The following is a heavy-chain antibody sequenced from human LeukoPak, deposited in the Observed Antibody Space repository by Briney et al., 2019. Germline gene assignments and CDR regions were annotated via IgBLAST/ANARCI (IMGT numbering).Heavy chain of an antibody. D-gene: IGHD3-3*01. CDR2: ISGGGERT. CDR1: GFNFRNYA. V-gene: IGHV3-23*01. CDR3: ATDDDFWSGSPLFDY. Sequence: GGSLRLSCEASGFNFRNYAMNWVRQAPGKGLDRVSGISGGGERTFYADSVKGRFTISRDNSKNTLYLQMNSLRAEDTAVYYCATDDDFWSGSPLFDYWGQGTLVTVSS. J-gene: IGHJ4*02.